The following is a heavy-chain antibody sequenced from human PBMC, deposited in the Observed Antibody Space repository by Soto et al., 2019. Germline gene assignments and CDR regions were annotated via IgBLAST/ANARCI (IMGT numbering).Heavy chain of an antibody. CDR2: INAGSGNT. Sequence: ASVKVSCKASGYSFTNHAIHWVRQAPAQSPEWMGWINAGSGNTKSSQKFQGRVTITRDTSASTAYMELSSLRSEDTAVYYCARGTLRYYAIDVWGQGTTVTVSS. CDR1: GYSFTNHA. D-gene: IGHD3-16*01. J-gene: IGHJ6*02. CDR3: ARGTLRYYAIDV. V-gene: IGHV1-3*01.